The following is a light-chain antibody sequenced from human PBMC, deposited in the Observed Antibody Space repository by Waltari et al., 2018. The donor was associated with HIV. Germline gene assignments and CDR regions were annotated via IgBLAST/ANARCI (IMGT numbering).Light chain of an antibody. J-gene: IGLJ3*02. Sequence: QLVLTQSPSAAASLGASVKLTCTQSSGHSSYAIEWHQQQPEKGPRYLMKLNSDGSHSKGDGIPDRFSGSSSGAERYLTISSLQSEDEADYYCQTWGTGIRVFGGGTKLTVL. CDR2: LNSDGSH. CDR3: QTWGTGIRV. V-gene: IGLV4-69*01. CDR1: SGHSSYA.